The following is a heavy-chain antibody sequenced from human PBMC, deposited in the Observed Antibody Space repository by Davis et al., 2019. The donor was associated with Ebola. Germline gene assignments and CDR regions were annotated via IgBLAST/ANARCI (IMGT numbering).Heavy chain of an antibody. Sequence: GGSLRLSCAASGFTFSSYAMHWVRQAPGKGLEWVAVISYDGSNKYYADSVKGRFTISRDNSKNTLYLQMNSLRLEDTAVYYCAKAVNDFGLHYFDHWGQGTPVTVSS. CDR3: AKAVNDFGLHYFDH. CDR2: ISYDGSNK. D-gene: IGHD3-3*01. CDR1: GFTFSSYA. J-gene: IGHJ4*02. V-gene: IGHV3-30*04.